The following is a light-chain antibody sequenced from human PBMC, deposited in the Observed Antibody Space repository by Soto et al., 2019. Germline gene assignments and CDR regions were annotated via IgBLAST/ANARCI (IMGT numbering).Light chain of an antibody. Sequence: QSVLTQPASVFGSPGQSITISCTGTSSDVGGYNFVSWYQQHPGKAPKLMIYGVSNRPSGVSNRFSGSKSGNTASLTISGLQPEDEADYYCSSYTTSSTVVFGTGTKVTVL. J-gene: IGLJ1*01. V-gene: IGLV2-14*03. CDR3: SSYTTSSTVV. CDR1: SSDVGGYNF. CDR2: GVS.